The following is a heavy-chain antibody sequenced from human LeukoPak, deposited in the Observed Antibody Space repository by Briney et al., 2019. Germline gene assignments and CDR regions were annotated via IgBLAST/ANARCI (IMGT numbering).Heavy chain of an antibody. CDR1: GYSISSGYY. D-gene: IGHD2-15*01. V-gene: IGHV4-38-2*02. CDR3: ARRPGVVAVGKRFYYYYYMDV. Sequence: SETLSLTCTVSGYSISSGYYWGWIRQPPGKGLEWIGSIYHSGSTYYNPSLKSRVTISVDTSKNQFSLKLSSVTAADTAVYYCARRPGVVAVGKRFYYYYYMDVWGKGTTVTISS. J-gene: IGHJ6*03. CDR2: IYHSGST.